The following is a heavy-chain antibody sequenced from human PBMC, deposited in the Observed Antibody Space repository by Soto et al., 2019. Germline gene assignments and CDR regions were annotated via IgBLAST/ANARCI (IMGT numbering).Heavy chain of an antibody. CDR2: TYYRSKWYN. CDR3: ARGKGSAYPEYYYYYYGMDV. Sequence: SQTLSLTCAISGDSVSSNSAAWNWIRQSPSRGLEWLGRTYYRSKWYNDYAVSVKSRITINPDTSKNQFSLQLNSVTPEDTAVYYFARGKGSAYPEYYYYYYGMDVWGQGTTVTVSS. J-gene: IGHJ6*02. D-gene: IGHD3-10*01. CDR1: GDSVSSNSAA. V-gene: IGHV6-1*01.